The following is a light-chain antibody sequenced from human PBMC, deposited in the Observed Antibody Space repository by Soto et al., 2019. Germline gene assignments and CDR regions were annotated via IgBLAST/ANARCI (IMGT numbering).Light chain of an antibody. Sequence: LSQDPGTLALGPGVGASGRCRASQSVSNNYLAWYQQKPGQAPRLLIYGASNRATGIPDRFSGSGSGTNYTLTIRRLESEDFAVYYCQQYGSSGTFGQGTKVDIK. CDR3: QQYGSSGT. V-gene: IGKV3-20*01. J-gene: IGKJ1*01. CDR1: QSVSNNY. CDR2: GAS.